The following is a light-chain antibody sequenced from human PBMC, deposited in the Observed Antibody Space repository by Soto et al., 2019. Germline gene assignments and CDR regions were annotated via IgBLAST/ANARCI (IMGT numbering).Light chain of an antibody. CDR1: SSDVGGYNY. Sequence: QSALTQPRSVSGTPGQSVTISCTGTSSDVGGYNYVSWYQQHPGKAPKLMIYDVSKRPSGVPDRFSGSKSGNTASLTISGLQAEDEADPYSSSYAGSYSYVFGPGTKVTVL. J-gene: IGLJ1*01. V-gene: IGLV2-11*01. CDR3: SSYAGSYSYV. CDR2: DVS.